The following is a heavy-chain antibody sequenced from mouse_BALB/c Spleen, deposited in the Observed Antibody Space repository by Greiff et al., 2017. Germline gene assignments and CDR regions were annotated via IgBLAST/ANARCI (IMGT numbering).Heavy chain of an antibody. CDR3: AKYYREGAWCAY. D-gene: IGHD2-14*01. J-gene: IGHJ3*01. CDR2: IWAGGST. CDR1: GFSLTSYG. Sequence: VQLKESGPGLVAPSQSLSITCTVSGFSLTSYGVHWVRQPPGKGLEWLGVIWAGGSTNYNSALMSRLSISKDNSKSQVFLKMNSLQTDDTAMYYCAKYYREGAWCAYWGQGTLVTVSA. V-gene: IGHV2-9*02.